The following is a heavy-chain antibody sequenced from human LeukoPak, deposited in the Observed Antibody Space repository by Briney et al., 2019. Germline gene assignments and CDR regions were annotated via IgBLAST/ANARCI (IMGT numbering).Heavy chain of an antibody. D-gene: IGHD3-3*01. CDR3: ASLGLYYDPHY. CDR2: IKQDESEN. Sequence: PGGSLRLSCAASGFTFSSYWMSWVRQAPGKGLEWVANIKQDESENYYVDSVKGRFTISRDNAKNSLYLQMNSLRAEDTAVYYCASLGLYYDPHYWGQGTLVTVSS. CDR1: GFTFSSYW. J-gene: IGHJ4*02. V-gene: IGHV3-7*05.